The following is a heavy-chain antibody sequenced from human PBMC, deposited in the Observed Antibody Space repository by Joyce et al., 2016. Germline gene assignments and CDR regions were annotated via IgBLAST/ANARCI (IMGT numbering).Heavy chain of an antibody. CDR2: ISSTGGTI. J-gene: IGHJ6*02. CDR1: GFTFNIYS. CDR3: VKEDVRREDV. Sequence: EVQLVESGGGLIQPGGALRLSCEASGFTFNIYSMNWVRQGPGKGLEWVSYISSTGGTIYYADSVKGRFTISRDNAKNSLYLQMNSLRDEDTAVYYCVKEDVRREDVWGQGTTVTVSS. V-gene: IGHV3-48*02.